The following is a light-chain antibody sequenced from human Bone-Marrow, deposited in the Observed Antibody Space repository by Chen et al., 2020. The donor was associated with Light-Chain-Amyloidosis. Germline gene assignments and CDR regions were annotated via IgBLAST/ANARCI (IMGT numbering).Light chain of an antibody. CDR2: RNN. Sequence: QSVLTQPPSASGTPGQRVTISCSGSSSNIGSYYVYWYQQLPGTAPKLLIYRNNQRPSGVPDRLSGSKSGTSASLAISGLRSEDEADYYCAPWDDSLSGPGVFGGGTKLTVL. CDR1: SSNIGSYY. V-gene: IGLV1-47*01. CDR3: APWDDSLSGPGV. J-gene: IGLJ3*02.